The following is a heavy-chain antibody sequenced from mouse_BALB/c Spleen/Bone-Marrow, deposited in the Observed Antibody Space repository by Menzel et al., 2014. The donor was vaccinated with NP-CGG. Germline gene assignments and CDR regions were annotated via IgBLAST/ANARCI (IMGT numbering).Heavy chain of an antibody. CDR1: GFTFSDFY. V-gene: IGHV7-1*02. J-gene: IGHJ1*01. D-gene: IGHD1-1*01. Sequence: EVKLMESGGGLVQPGGSLRLSCATSGFTFSDFYMEWVRQPPGKRLEWIAASRNKANDYTTEYSASVKGRFIVSRDTSQSILYLQMNALRAEDTAIYYCARDYYGSGYWYFDVWGAGTTVTVSS. CDR2: SRNKANDYTT. CDR3: ARDYYGSGYWYFDV.